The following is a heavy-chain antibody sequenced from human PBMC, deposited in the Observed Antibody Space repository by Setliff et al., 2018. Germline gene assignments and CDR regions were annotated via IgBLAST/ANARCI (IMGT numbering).Heavy chain of an antibody. V-gene: IGHV3-48*01. Sequence: ETLSLTCTVSGDSISSYGMTWVRQAPGKGLEWISYISTSSSTIDYADSVKGRFTISRDNANQSLYLQMNTLRAEDTAVYYCARLALTGYDSSGYYYALDYYYYMDVWGKGTTVTVSS. CDR2: ISTSSSTI. CDR1: GDSISSYG. CDR3: ARLALTGYDSSGYYYALDYYYYMDV. J-gene: IGHJ6*03. D-gene: IGHD3-22*01.